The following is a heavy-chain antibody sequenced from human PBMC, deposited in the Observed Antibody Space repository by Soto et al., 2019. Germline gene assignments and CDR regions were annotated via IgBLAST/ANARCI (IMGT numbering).Heavy chain of an antibody. J-gene: IGHJ3*02. Sequence: EVRLLESGGGLVQPGGSLRLSCVASGFTFSNYAMSWVRQAPGKGLEWVSVVTGRSSSTYYADSVEGRFIISRDNSRNTLFLQMNSLVAEDTAVYYCTKHLPSKKNQRRWADAFHIWGQGTILTVSS. CDR2: VTGRSSST. D-gene: IGHD2-2*01. V-gene: IGHV3-23*01. CDR3: TKHLPSKKNQRRWADAFHI. CDR1: GFTFSNYA.